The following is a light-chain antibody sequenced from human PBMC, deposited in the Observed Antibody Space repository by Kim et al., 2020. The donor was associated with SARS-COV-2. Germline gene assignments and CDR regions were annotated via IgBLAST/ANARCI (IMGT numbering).Light chain of an antibody. Sequence: PGKTASITRGGDNIESKSVHWYQHKPGQAPLLVISYDINRPSGIPERFSGSNSGNTATLTITRVEAGDEADYYCQVWDINTDHPVIFGGGTQLTVL. CDR3: QVWDINTDHPVI. CDR2: YDI. CDR1: NIESKS. J-gene: IGLJ2*01. V-gene: IGLV3-21*04.